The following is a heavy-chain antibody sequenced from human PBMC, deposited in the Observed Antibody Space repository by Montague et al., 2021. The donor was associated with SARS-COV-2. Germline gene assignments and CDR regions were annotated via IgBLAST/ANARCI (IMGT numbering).Heavy chain of an antibody. D-gene: IGHD3-10*01. Sequence: SETLSLTCAVHGGSFSTYSWNWIRQPPGKGLEWIGEIHHGGSTNYNPSPKSQVTISADTSKNQFSLKLTSVAAADTAVYYCARLGDGVVPSPILGVGPYYSYYYMDVWGKGTTVTVSS. CDR3: ARLGDGVVPSPILGVGPYYSYYYMDV. J-gene: IGHJ6*03. CDR2: IHHGGST. V-gene: IGHV4-34*01. CDR1: GGSFSTYS.